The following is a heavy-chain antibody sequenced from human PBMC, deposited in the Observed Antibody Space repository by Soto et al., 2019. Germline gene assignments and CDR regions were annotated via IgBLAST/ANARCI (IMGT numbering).Heavy chain of an antibody. Sequence: EVQLVESGGGLVKPGGSLRLSCAASGFTFSSYSMNWVRQAPGKGLEWVSSISSSSSYIYYADSVKGRFTISRDNAKNSLDLQMNSLRAEDTAVYYCGRAGADMLTGSYYYYGMDVWGQGTTVTVSS. CDR1: GFTFSSYS. V-gene: IGHV3-21*06. CDR3: GRAGADMLTGSYYYYGMDV. CDR2: ISSSSSYI. D-gene: IGHD3-9*01. J-gene: IGHJ6*02.